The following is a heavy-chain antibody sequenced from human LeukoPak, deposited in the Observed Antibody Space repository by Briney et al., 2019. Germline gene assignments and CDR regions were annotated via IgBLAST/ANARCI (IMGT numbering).Heavy chain of an antibody. CDR1: GFTFSSYG. J-gene: IGHJ4*02. CDR3: AKEDSGSYYSFDY. V-gene: IGHV3-30*18. D-gene: IGHD1-26*01. Sequence: GGSLRLSCAASGFTFSSYGMHWVRQAPGKGLEWVAVISYDGSSKYYADSVKGRFTISRDNPKNTLYLEMNSLRAEDTAVYYCAKEDSGSYYSFDYWGQGTLVTVSS. CDR2: ISYDGSSK.